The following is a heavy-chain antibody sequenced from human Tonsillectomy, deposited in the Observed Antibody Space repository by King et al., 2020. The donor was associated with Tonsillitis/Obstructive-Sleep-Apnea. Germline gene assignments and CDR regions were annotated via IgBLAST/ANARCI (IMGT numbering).Heavy chain of an antibody. V-gene: IGHV1-46*01. CDR2: IKPSGGST. J-gene: IGHJ4*02. CDR3: ARDPEGSTSCSS. D-gene: IGHD2-2*01. CDR1: GYTFTGYY. Sequence: QLVQSGAEVKKPGASVKVSCKASGYTFTGYYMHWVRQAPGKGLEWMGIIKPSGGSTSYAQTFQGRVTMTRETSTSTVYMELSSLRSEDTAVYYCARDPEGSTSCSSWGQGTLVTVSS.